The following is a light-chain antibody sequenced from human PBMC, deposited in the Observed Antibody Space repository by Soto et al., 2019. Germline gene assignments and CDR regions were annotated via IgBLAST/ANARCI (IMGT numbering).Light chain of an antibody. J-gene: IGKJ4*01. CDR3: QQYYSTPPFT. CDR2: WAS. V-gene: IGKV4-1*01. CDR1: QSVLYSSNNKNY. Sequence: DIVMTQSPDSLAVSLGERATINCKSSQSVLYSSNNKNYLAWYQQKPGQPPKQLIYWASTRESGVPDRFSGSGSGTDFTLTISSLQAEDVAVYYCQQYYSTPPFTFGGGTKVEIK.